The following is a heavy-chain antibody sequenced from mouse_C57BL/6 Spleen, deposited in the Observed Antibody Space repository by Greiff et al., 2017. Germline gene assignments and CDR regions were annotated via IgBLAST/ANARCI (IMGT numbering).Heavy chain of an antibody. CDR1: GFTFSSYG. V-gene: IGHV5-6*01. CDR2: ISSGGSYT. J-gene: IGHJ2*01. Sequence: EVKLVESGGDLVKPGGSLKLSCAASGFTFSSYGMSWVRQTPDKRLEWVATISSGGSYTYYPDSVKGRFTISRDNAKNTLYLQMSSLKSEDTAMYYCARQDYGSRVEYYFDYWGQGTTLTVSS. D-gene: IGHD1-1*01. CDR3: ARQDYGSRVEYYFDY.